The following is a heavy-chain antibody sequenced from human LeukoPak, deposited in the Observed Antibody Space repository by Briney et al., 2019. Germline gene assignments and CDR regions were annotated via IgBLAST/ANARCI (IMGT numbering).Heavy chain of an antibody. V-gene: IGHV4-59*01. J-gene: IGHJ4*02. CDR3: ARAPIVWSGQLFTYYLDY. CDR1: GDSIDTYV. Sequence: SETLSLTCTVSGDSIDTYVWSWIRQPPGKGLEWIGYVYYSGSTNYNPSPKSRVTISLDTSKDQFSLKLTSVTAADTAVYYCARAPIVWSGQLFTYYLDYWGQGILVTVSS. D-gene: IGHD3-10*01. CDR2: VYYSGST.